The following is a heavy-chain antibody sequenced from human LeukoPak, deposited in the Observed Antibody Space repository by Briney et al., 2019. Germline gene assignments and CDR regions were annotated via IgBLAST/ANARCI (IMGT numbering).Heavy chain of an antibody. CDR1: GYSISSGYY. D-gene: IGHD6-19*01. J-gene: IGHJ4*02. V-gene: IGHV4-38-2*02. CDR3: ARDLYSSGWGYFDY. Sequence: SETLSLACTISGYSISSGYYWGWIRQPPGKGLEWIGSIYHSGSTYYNPSLKSRVTISLDTSENQFSLKLSSVSAADTAVYYCARDLYSSGWGYFDYWGQGTLVTVSS. CDR2: IYHSGST.